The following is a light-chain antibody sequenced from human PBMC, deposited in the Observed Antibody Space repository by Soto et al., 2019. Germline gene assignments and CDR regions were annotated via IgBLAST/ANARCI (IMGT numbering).Light chain of an antibody. V-gene: IGKV3-15*01. CDR3: QQYNNWPPHT. J-gene: IGKJ2*01. Sequence: EIVMTQSPGTLSVSPGERATLSCRASQSVSSNLAWYQQKPGQAPRLLIYGASTRATGFPARFSGSGSGTEFTIAISSLQSEDFAVYYCQQYNNWPPHTFGQGTKLEIK. CDR2: GAS. CDR1: QSVSSN.